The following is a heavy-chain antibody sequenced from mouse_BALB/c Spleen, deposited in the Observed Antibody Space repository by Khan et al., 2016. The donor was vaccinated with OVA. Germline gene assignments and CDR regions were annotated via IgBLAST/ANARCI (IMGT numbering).Heavy chain of an antibody. Sequence: ELVESGVSVKISCKGSGYTFTDYAMHWVKQSHAKSLEWIGLISTYSGNTNYNQKFKGKATMTVDKSSSTAYMELARLTSEDSAIYYCARPAYDGYYDYWGQGTTLTVSS. CDR3: ARPAYDGYYDY. V-gene: IGHV1S137*01. CDR1: GYTFTDYA. CDR2: ISTYSGNT. J-gene: IGHJ2*01. D-gene: IGHD2-3*01.